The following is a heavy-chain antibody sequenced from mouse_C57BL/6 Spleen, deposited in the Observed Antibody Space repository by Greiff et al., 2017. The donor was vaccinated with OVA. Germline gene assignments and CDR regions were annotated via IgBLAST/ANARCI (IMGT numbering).Heavy chain of an antibody. J-gene: IGHJ1*03. CDR3: AREGAGNGYFDV. CDR2: IDPSDSET. Sequence: QVQLQQPGAELVRPGSSVKLSCKASGYTFTSYWMHWGKQRPIQGLEWIGNIDPSDSETHYNQKFKDKATLTVDKSSSTAYMQLSSLTSEDSAVYYCAREGAGNGYFDVWGTGTTVTVSS. D-gene: IGHD3-3*01. CDR1: GYTFTSYW. V-gene: IGHV1-52*01.